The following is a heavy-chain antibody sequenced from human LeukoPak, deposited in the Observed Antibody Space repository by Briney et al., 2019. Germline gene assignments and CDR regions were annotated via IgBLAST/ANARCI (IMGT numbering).Heavy chain of an antibody. V-gene: IGHV1-18*01. D-gene: IGHD6-13*01. Sequence: ASVKVSCKASGYTFTSYGISWVRQAPGQGLEWMGWISAYNGNTNYAQKLQGRVTMTTDTSTSTAYMELRSLRSDDTAVYYCARDPRPRYIAAAGTCYFDYWGQGTLVTVSS. CDR1: GYTFTSYG. CDR3: ARDPRPRYIAAAGTCYFDY. CDR2: ISAYNGNT. J-gene: IGHJ4*02.